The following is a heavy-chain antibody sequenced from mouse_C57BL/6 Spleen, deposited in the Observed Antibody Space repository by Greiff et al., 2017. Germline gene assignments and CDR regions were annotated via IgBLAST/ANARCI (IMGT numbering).Heavy chain of an antibody. Sequence: QVQLQQSGAELMKPGASVKLSCKATGYTFTGYWIEWVKQRPGHGLEWIGEILPGSGITNYNEKFKGKATFTADTSSNTAYMQLSSLTTEDSAIYYCARGGGYSWFAYWGQGTLVTVSA. CDR3: ARGGGYSWFAY. CDR1: GYTFTGYW. J-gene: IGHJ3*01. D-gene: IGHD1-1*01. CDR2: ILPGSGIT. V-gene: IGHV1-9*01.